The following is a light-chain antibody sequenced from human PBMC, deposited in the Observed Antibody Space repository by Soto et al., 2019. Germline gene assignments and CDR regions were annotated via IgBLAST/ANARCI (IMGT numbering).Light chain of an antibody. CDR3: CSSAPESTYV. J-gene: IGLJ1*01. CDR2: KGT. Sequence: QSVLAQPASVSGSPGQSITISCTGTSSDIGAYNSVSWYQQHPHKAPQVIIYKGTQRPSGVSNRFSGSTSGNAASLTISGLQADDEADYFCCSSAPESTYVFGDGAKLT. CDR1: SSDIGAYNS. V-gene: IGLV2-23*01.